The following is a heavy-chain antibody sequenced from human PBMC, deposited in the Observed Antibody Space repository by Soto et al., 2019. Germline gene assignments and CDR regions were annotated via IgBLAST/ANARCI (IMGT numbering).Heavy chain of an antibody. D-gene: IGHD4-17*01. CDR2: ITAGNGNT. Sequence: ASVKVSCKASGYTFTNYAIHWVRQAPGQRLEWMGWITAGNGNTEYSQKFQGRVTIARDTSASTAYMELSSLRSEDTAVYYCARGFLYGDYPDYYFDYWGQGTLVTVS. J-gene: IGHJ4*02. V-gene: IGHV1-3*01. CDR3: ARGFLYGDYPDYYFDY. CDR1: GYTFTNYA.